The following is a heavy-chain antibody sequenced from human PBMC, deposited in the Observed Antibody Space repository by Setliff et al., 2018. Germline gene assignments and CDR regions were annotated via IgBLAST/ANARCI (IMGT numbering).Heavy chain of an antibody. CDR3: ARGGDYCGGECYIPPPDSY. J-gene: IGHJ4*02. CDR2: IRYDGSIT. D-gene: IGHD2-21*01. V-gene: IGHV3-30*02. CDR1: GFTFSNYG. Sequence: GGSLRLSCVASGFTFSNYGIHWFRQTPSKRLEWVAFIRYDGSITHYGDSVKGRFIISRENSKNTVDLQMNSLKTEDAAIYYCARGGDYCGGECYIPPPDSYWGQGTLVTVSS.